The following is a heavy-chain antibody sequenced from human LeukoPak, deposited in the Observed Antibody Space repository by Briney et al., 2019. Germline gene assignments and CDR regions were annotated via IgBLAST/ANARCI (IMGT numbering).Heavy chain of an antibody. CDR3: VTEQYCSGGSCPGY. CDR1: GFTFNTAW. V-gene: IGHV3-15*01. CDR2: IKSKNAGGTT. J-gene: IGHJ4*02. D-gene: IGHD2-15*01. Sequence: GGSLRLSCAASGFTFNTAWMSWVRQAPGKGLEWVGRIKSKNAGGTTDYAAPVKGRFTISRDDSKNMLFLQMNSLKTEDTALYYCVTEQYCSGGSCPGYWGQGTLVTVPS.